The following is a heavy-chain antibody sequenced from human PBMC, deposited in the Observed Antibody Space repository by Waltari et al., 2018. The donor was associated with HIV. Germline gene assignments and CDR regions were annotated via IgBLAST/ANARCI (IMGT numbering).Heavy chain of an antibody. CDR1: GFTFSHPD. CDR3: AKDLWDGYKSPLDY. V-gene: IGHV3-30*18. D-gene: IGHD5-12*01. Sequence: QVQLVESGGGVVQPGRSLRLSCVASGFTFSHPDLHWVRQAPGKGLEWVAVISNDGTNKFYADPVKGRFTISRDNSKNTLYLQMNSLRAEDTAVYYCAKDLWDGYKSPLDYWGQGTLVTVSS. CDR2: ISNDGTNK. J-gene: IGHJ4*02.